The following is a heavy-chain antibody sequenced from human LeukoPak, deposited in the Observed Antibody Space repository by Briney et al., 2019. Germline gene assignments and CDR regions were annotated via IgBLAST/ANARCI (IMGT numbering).Heavy chain of an antibody. Sequence: GGSLRLSCAASGFTFSSYGMHWVRQAPGKGLEWVAFIRYDGSNKYYADSVKGRFTISRDNSKNTLYLQMNSLRAEDTAVYYCAKDDSGYYDPRYFDYWGQGTLVTVSS. V-gene: IGHV3-30*02. CDR2: IRYDGSNK. D-gene: IGHD3-22*01. J-gene: IGHJ4*02. CDR3: AKDDSGYYDPRYFDY. CDR1: GFTFSSYG.